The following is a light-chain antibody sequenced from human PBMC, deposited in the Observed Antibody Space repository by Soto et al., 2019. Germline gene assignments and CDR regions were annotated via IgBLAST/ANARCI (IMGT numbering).Light chain of an antibody. Sequence: DIQMTQSPSSLSASVGDRVTITCRASQTISTYVTWNQQKPGKAPKALISDASTLQSGVPSRFSGSGSGTDFTLIISSLQPEDIATYYCQQSFSSLLSFGGGTQVEIK. J-gene: IGKJ4*01. V-gene: IGKV1-39*01. CDR2: DAS. CDR1: QTISTY. CDR3: QQSFSSLLS.